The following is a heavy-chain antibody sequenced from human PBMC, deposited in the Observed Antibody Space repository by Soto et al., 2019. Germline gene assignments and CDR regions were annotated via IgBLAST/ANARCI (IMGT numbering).Heavy chain of an antibody. D-gene: IGHD3-3*01. CDR1: GFTFSNAW. J-gene: IGHJ6*02. CDR3: TNFFGVVSMSPYSYYFRMDV. Sequence: EVQLVESGGGLVTPGGSLRLSCAASGFTFSNAWMSWVRQAPGKGLEWVGRIKSKTDGGTTDYAAPVKGRFTISRDDSKNTLYLQMNSLKTEDTGVYYCTNFFGVVSMSPYSYYFRMDVWGQGTTVTVSS. CDR2: IKSKTDGGTT. V-gene: IGHV3-15*01.